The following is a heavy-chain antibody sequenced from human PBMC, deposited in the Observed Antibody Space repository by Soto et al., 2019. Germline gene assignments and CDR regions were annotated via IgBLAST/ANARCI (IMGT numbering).Heavy chain of an antibody. J-gene: IGHJ4*02. V-gene: IGHV1-18*01. D-gene: IGHD2-2*01. CDR2: ISAYNGNT. Sequence: QVQLVQSGAEVKKPGASVKVSCKASGYTFTNYGISWVRQAPGQGLEWMGWISAYNGNTDYAQKLQGRVTMTTDTSTSTAYMELRSLRSDDTAVYYCAGVGAYCVSTSCHDYWGQGTLVTVSS. CDR1: GYTFTNYG. CDR3: AGVGAYCVSTSCHDY.